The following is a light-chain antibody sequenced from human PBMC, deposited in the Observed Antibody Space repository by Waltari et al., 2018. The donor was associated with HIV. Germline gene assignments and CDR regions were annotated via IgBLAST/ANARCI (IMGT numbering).Light chain of an antibody. J-gene: IGLJ2*01. CDR1: SSDVGAYNY. CDR3: SSQTSSAVV. CDR2: EVS. Sequence: QSALTQPASVSGSPGQSITISCTGISSDVGAYNYVSWYQQHPGKAPKLMIHEVSNRPSGVSNRFSGSKSGNTASLTISGLQADDEADYYCSSQTSSAVVFGGGTKLTVL. V-gene: IGLV2-14*01.